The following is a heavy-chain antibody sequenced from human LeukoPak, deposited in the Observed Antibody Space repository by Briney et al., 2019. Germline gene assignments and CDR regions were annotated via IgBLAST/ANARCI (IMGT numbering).Heavy chain of an antibody. V-gene: IGHV1-18*01. CDR1: GYTFTSYG. D-gene: IGHD4-17*01. CDR2: ISAYNGNT. J-gene: IGHJ6*02. CDR3: ARDRYGDYYYYYYGMDV. Sequence: ASVKVSCKASGYTFTSYGISWARQAPGQGLEWMGWISAYNGNTNYAQKLQGRVTMTTDTSTSTAYMELRSLRSDDTAVYYCARDRYGDYYYYYYGMDVWGQGTTVTVSS.